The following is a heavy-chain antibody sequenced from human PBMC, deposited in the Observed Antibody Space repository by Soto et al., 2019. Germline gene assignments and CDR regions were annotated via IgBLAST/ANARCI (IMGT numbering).Heavy chain of an antibody. CDR1: GYTFTSYG. CDR3: ARYGSGSDYMDPFDY. Sequence: ASVKVSCKASGYTFTSYGISWVRQAPGQGLEWMGWISAYNGNTNYAQKLQGRVTISRDNAKNSLYLRMNSLRPEDTAVYYCARYGSGSDYMDPFDYWGQGTLVTVSS. J-gene: IGHJ4*02. CDR2: ISAYNGNT. D-gene: IGHD3-10*01. V-gene: IGHV1-18*01.